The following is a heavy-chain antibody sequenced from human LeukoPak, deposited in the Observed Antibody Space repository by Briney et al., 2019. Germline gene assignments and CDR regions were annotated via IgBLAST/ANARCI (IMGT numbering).Heavy chain of an antibody. CDR3: ARSSRGDAINFDY. J-gene: IGHJ4*02. Sequence: GGSLILSCAASGFTFSSYWMQWVRQAPGKGLVWVSRLNSDGRSTSYADSVKGRFTISRDNAKNTPYLQMNSLRAEDTTVYYCARSSRGDAINFDYWGQGTLVTVSS. V-gene: IGHV3-74*01. CDR2: LNSDGRST. D-gene: IGHD2-21*02. CDR1: GFTFSSYW.